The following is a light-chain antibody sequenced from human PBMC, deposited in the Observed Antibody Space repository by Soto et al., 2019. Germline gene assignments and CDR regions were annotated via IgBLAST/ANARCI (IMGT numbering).Light chain of an antibody. V-gene: IGKV3-15*01. CDR1: QGIGDT. CDR3: QHYVTWPLT. CDR2: DTS. Sequence: EIVMTQSPATLSVSPGEGDTLSCRASQGIGDTIAWYQQKPGQTPRLLIYDTSIRATGVPARFSGSRSGAEFTLTISRLQSEDFAVYYCQHYVTWPLTFGGGTKVESK. J-gene: IGKJ4*01.